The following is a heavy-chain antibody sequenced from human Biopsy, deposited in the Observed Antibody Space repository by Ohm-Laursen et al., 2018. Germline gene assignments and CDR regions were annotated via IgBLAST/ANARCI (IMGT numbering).Heavy chain of an antibody. D-gene: IGHD6-19*01. CDR3: ARVGSGWAPFDK. CDR1: GYSISSDYR. CDR2: IFKDGNT. J-gene: IGHJ4*02. Sequence: TLSLTWAVSGYSISSDYRWGWIRQAPGKTLEWLGKIFKDGNTHYNPSLRSRLIISIDTPKNQFSLMMTSVSGADTAVYFCARVGSGWAPFDKWGPGTLVTVSS. V-gene: IGHV4-38-2*01.